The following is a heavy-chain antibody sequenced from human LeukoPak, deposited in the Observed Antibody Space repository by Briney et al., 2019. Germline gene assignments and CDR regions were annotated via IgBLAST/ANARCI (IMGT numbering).Heavy chain of an antibody. Sequence: SETLSLTCTVSGGPISNRTYHWGWIRQPPGKGLEWIGSIYHSGSTYYNPSLKSQVTISVDTSKNQFSLTLSSVTAADTAVYYCARHSSTHYYDSRGYYPFDYWGQGTLVTVSS. CDR3: ARHSSTHYYDSRGYYPFDY. CDR1: GGPISNRTYH. CDR2: IYHSGST. D-gene: IGHD3-22*01. V-gene: IGHV4-39*01. J-gene: IGHJ4*02.